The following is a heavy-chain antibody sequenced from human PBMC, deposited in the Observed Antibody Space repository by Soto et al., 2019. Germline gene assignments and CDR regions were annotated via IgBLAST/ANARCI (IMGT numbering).Heavy chain of an antibody. J-gene: IGHJ6*02. CDR2: ISGSGGST. D-gene: IGHD4-17*01. CDR1: GFTVSSSA. Sequence: GGSLRLSCAASGFTVSSSAMSWVRPAPGKGLEWVSAISGSGGSTYYADSVKGRFTISRDNSKNTLYLQMNSLRAEDTAVYYCAITVTGTYYYYGMDVWGQGTTVTVSS. CDR3: AITVTGTYYYYGMDV. V-gene: IGHV3-23*01.